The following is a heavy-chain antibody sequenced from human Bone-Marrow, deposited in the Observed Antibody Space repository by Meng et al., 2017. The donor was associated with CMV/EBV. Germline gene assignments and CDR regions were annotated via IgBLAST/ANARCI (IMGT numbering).Heavy chain of an antibody. D-gene: IGHD2/OR15-2a*01. J-gene: IGHJ4*02. CDR1: GFTFSSYG. CDR3: AKDLGYYSATDY. Sequence: GGSLRLSCAASGFTFSSYGMHWVRQAPGKGLEWVAFIRYDGSNKYYADSVKGRFTISRDNSKNTLYLQMNSLRAEDTAVYYCAKDLGYYSATDYWGQGTLVTVSS. V-gene: IGHV3-30*02. CDR2: IRYDGSNK.